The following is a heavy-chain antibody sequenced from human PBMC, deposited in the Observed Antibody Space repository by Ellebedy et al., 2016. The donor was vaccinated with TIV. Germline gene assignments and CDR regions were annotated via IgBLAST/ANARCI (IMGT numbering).Heavy chain of an antibody. CDR1: APTPSNYA. J-gene: IGHJ4*02. V-gene: IGHV3-30-3*02. Sequence: PGGSLTLSCEATAPTPSNYAAHWVRHAPGQGLEWVAAIPQRGDKINYAYSLKGRFTISRDNSKNRLYLQIDSLRGEDPAVYYCAKPSVGHCISANCYVFDDWGQGTQVSVAS. D-gene: IGHD2-2*01. CDR2: IPQRGDKI. CDR3: AKPSVGHCISANCYVFDD.